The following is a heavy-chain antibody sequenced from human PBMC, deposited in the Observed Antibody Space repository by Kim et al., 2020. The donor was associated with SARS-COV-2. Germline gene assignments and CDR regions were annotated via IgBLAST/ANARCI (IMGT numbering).Heavy chain of an antibody. D-gene: IGHD4-17*01. CDR2: IKSKTDGGTT. CDR1: GFTFSNAW. Sequence: GGSLRLSCAASGFTFSNAWMSWVRQAPGKGLEWVGRIKSKTDGGTTDYAAPVKGRFTISRDDSKNTLYLQMNSLKTEDTAVYYCTTARSDYGDYDAFDIWGQGTMVTVSS. CDR3: TTARSDYGDYDAFDI. J-gene: IGHJ3*02. V-gene: IGHV3-15*01.